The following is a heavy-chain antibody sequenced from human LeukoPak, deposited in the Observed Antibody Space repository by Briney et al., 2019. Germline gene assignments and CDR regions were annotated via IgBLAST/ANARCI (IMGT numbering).Heavy chain of an antibody. J-gene: IGHJ4*02. CDR1: GGTFSSYA. D-gene: IGHD3-22*01. V-gene: IGHV1-69*01. Sequence: SVKLSCKASGGTFSSYAISWVRQAPGQGLEWMGGIIPIFGTANYAQKFQGRVTITADESTSTAYMELSSLRSEDTAVYYCARDGNEYYYDSSGYYYDYWGQGTLVTVSS. CDR2: IIPIFGTA. CDR3: ARDGNEYYYDSSGYYYDY.